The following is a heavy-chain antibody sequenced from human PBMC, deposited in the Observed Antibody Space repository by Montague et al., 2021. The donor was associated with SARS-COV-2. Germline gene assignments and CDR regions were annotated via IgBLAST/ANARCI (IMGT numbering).Heavy chain of an antibody. J-gene: IGHJ3*01. V-gene: IGHV4-39*01. CDR2: IYYTGST. D-gene: IGHD5-18*01. CDR1: GGSISNSIYY. Sequence: SETLSLTCTVSGGSISNSIYYWGWIRQPPGKGLECIGSIYYTGSTXYKPSLKSRVTISMNTSNNQFFLKLTSVTAADTAVYYCARPGRGYSYGLDAFEVWGQGTMVTVSS. CDR3: ARPGRGYSYGLDAFEV.